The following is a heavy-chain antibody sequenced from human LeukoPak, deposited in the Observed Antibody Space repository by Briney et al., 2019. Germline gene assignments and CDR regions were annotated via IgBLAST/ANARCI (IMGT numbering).Heavy chain of an antibody. CDR3: ARHASVDGNWPRPLDY. J-gene: IGHJ4*02. D-gene: IGHD6-19*01. Sequence: SETLSLTCTVSGGSISSSNYYWGWIRQPPGKGLEWIGNIYYSGSTYYKLSLKTRVTISVDTSKNQFSLKLTSVTAADTAVYYCARHASVDGNWPRPLDYWGQGSLVTVSS. CDR2: IYYSGST. V-gene: IGHV4-39*01. CDR1: GGSISSSNYY.